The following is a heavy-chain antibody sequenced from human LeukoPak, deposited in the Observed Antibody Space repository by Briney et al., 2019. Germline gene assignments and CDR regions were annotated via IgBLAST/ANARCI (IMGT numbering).Heavy chain of an antibody. Sequence: GESLKISCKGSGYSFTSYWIGWVRQMPGKGLEWMGIIYPGDSDTRYSPSFQGQVTISADKSISTAYLQWGSLKASDTAMYYCARLSSPAVADNYFDYWGQGTLVTVSS. V-gene: IGHV5-51*01. CDR2: IYPGDSDT. J-gene: IGHJ4*02. CDR3: ARLSSPAVADNYFDY. CDR1: GYSFTSYW. D-gene: IGHD6-19*01.